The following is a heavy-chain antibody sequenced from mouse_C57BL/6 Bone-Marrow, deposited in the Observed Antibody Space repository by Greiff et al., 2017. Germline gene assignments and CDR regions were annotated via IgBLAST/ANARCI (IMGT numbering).Heavy chain of an antibody. J-gene: IGHJ4*01. CDR3: AREGWLLRENYSMDY. V-gene: IGHV1-9*01. D-gene: IGHD2-3*01. Sequence: QVQLQQSGAELMKPGASVKLSCKATGYTFTGYWIEWVKQRPGHGLEWIGEILPGSGSTNYNEKLKGKATFTADTSSNTAYMPLSSLTTEDSAMYNCAREGWLLRENYSMDYWGQGTSVTVSS. CDR2: ILPGSGST. CDR1: GYTFTGYW.